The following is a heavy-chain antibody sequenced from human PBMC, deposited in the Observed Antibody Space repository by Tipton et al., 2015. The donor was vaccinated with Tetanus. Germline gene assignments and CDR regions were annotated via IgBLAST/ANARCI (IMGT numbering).Heavy chain of an antibody. V-gene: IGHV4-61*01. D-gene: IGHD3-22*01. CDR2: IYYSGST. Sequence: TLSLTCTVSGGSVSSGSYYWSWIRQPPGKGLEWIGYIYYSGSTNYNPSLKSRVTISVDTSKNQFSLKLSSVTAADTAVYYCARGSYYDSSGYSDYWGQGTLVTVSS. CDR3: ARGSYYDSSGYSDY. J-gene: IGHJ4*02. CDR1: GGSVSSGSYY.